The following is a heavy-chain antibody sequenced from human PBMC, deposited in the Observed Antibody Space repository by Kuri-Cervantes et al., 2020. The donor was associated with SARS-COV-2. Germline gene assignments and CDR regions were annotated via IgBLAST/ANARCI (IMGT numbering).Heavy chain of an antibody. CDR1: GFTFSDYY. CDR2: ISSSSSYI. J-gene: IGHJ3*02. V-gene: IGHV3-11*06. CDR3: ARDDGGRFFGKGAFDI. D-gene: IGHD3-3*01. Sequence: GESLKISCAASGFTFSDYYMSWIRQAPGKGLEWVSYISSSSSYIYYADSVKGRFTISRDNAKNSLYLQMNSLRAEDTAVYYCARDDGGRFFGKGAFDIWGQGTMVTVSS.